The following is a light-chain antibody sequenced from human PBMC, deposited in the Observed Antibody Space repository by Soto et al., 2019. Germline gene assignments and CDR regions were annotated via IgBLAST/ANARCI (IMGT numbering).Light chain of an antibody. CDR3: QQYNSFSWT. CDR2: DAS. Sequence: DIQMTQFPSTLSASVGDRVTITCRASQRIFRWLAWYQQKPGKAPKLLIYDASSLKSGVSSRFSGSGSETEFTLTISSLQPDDFAPYYFQQYNSFSWTFGPGTKVEIK. CDR1: QRIFRW. J-gene: IGKJ1*01. V-gene: IGKV1-5*01.